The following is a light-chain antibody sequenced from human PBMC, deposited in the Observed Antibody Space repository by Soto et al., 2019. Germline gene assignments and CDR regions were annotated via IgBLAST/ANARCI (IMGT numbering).Light chain of an antibody. V-gene: IGLV1-47*02. CDR3: AVWYGSPDSTSGMCCV. Sequence: QSVLTQPPSASGAPGQEVTISCSGSGSNIGINSVDWYQQVSGAAPQLLIYRNSLRPTGVPDPISASKSGTSASLAISGLRFEDEPADYGAVWYGSPDSTSGMCCVFGGGTKVTVL. CDR1: GSNIGINS. J-gene: IGLJ3*02. CDR2: RNS.